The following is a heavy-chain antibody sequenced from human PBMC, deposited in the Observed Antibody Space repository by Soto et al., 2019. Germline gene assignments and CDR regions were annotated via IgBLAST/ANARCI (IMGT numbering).Heavy chain of an antibody. CDR1: GGSVSSGSYY. D-gene: IGHD5-18*01. V-gene: IGHV4-61*01. J-gene: IGHJ6*02. CDR3: ASGGYSYANYYYYGMDV. CDR2: IYYSGST. Sequence: SETLSLTCTVSGGSVSSGSYYWSWIRQPPGKGLEWIGYIYYSGSTNYNPSLKSRVTISVDTSKNQFSLKLSSVTAADTAVYYCASGGYSYANYYYYGMDVWGQGTTVTVSS.